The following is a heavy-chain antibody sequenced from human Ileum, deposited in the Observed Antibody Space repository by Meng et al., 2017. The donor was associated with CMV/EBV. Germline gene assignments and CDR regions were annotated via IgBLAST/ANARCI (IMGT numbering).Heavy chain of an antibody. CDR3: ATTIHPVALLNYFDP. J-gene: IGHJ5*02. CDR1: GDSITRYY. D-gene: IGHD5-12*01. CDR2: RYYSETP. Sequence: SEILSPTCSVSGDSITRYYVSWIRQPPGKGLEWIGYRYYSETPYYSHSLRGRVIISADTAKNHFSLSLTSVTAADTAVYFCATTIHPVALLNYFDPWGQGTLVTVSS. V-gene: IGHV4-59*01.